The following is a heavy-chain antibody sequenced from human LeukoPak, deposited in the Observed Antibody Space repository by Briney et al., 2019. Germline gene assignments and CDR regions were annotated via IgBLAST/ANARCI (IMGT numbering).Heavy chain of an antibody. Sequence: SETLSLTCSVSGTSISSSGYFWGWIRQPPGKGLQWIGSIHYGGSTFYNPSLKSRVTISQDTSKDQFSLKLTSVTAADTAVYCCAALDSSSGWFDPWARGILVNV. D-gene: IGHD6-6*01. V-gene: IGHV4-39*01. CDR1: GTSISSSGYF. CDR2: IHYGGST. CDR3: AALDSSSGWFDP. J-gene: IGHJ5*02.